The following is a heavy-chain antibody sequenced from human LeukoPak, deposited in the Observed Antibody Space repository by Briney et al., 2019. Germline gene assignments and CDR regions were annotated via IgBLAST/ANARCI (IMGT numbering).Heavy chain of an antibody. CDR2: IYYSGST. J-gene: IGHJ4*02. Sequence: SETLSLTCTVSGGSISSGGYYWSWIRQHPGKGLEWIGYIYYSGSTYYNPSLKSRVTISVDTSKNQFSLKLSSVTAADTAVYYCARGRMVWGVILDYWGQGTLVTVSS. CDR3: ARGRMVWGVILDY. CDR1: GGSISSGGYY. D-gene: IGHD3-10*01. V-gene: IGHV4-31*03.